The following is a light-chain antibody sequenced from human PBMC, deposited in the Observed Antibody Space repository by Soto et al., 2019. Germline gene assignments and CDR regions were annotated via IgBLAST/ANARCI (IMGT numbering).Light chain of an antibody. V-gene: IGLV2-14*01. CDR3: SSYTSSNTLV. CDR1: SSDVGGYNY. J-gene: IGLJ1*01. Sequence: QSALTQPASVSGSPGQSFTISCTGTSSDVGGYNYVSWYQQHPGKAPKLMIYDVNNRPSGVSNRFSGSKSGNTASLTISGLQAEDEADYYCSSYTSSNTLVFGTGTKLTVL. CDR2: DVN.